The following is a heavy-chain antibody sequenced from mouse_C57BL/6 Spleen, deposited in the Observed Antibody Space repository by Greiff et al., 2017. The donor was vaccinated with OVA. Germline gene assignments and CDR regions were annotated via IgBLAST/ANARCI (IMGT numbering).Heavy chain of an antibody. D-gene: IGHD2-1*01. CDR1: GYTFTSYW. Sequence: VQLQQSGAELVMPGASVKLSCKASGYTFTSYWMHWVKQRPGQGLEWIGEIDPSDSYTNYNQKFKGKSTLTVDKSSSTAYMQLSSLTSEDSAVYYCARRGGNYVRNAMDYWGQGTSVTVSS. CDR2: IDPSDSYT. J-gene: IGHJ4*01. V-gene: IGHV1-69*01. CDR3: ARRGGNYVRNAMDY.